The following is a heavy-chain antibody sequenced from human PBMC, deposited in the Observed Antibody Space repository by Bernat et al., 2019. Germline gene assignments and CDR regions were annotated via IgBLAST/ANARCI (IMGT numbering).Heavy chain of an antibody. CDR3: VRDSGYCSGGRCADAFDI. J-gene: IGHJ3*02. Sequence: EVQLVESGGGLVQPGGSLRLSCAASGFTFSSYWMHWVRQAPGKGLVWVSRSNSDESRTIYADSVKGRFTISRDNAKNTLYLQMNSLRAEDTAVYYCVRDSGYCSGGRCADAFDIWGQGTMVTVSS. D-gene: IGHD2-15*01. V-gene: IGHV3-74*01. CDR1: GFTFSSYW. CDR2: SNSDESRT.